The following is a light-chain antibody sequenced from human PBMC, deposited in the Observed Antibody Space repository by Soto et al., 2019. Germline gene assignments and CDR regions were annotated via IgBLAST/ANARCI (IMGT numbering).Light chain of an antibody. CDR2: EVS. CDR3: SSYTSTSTPCV. J-gene: IGLJ1*01. CDR1: SSDVGGYDY. V-gene: IGLV2-14*01. Sequence: QSVLTQPASVSGSPGQSITISCTGTSSDVGGYDYVSWYQLHPGKAPKLMVYEVSHRPSGASNHFSGYKSGNTASLTISGLQADDEADYYCSSYTSTSTPCVFGTGTKVTVL.